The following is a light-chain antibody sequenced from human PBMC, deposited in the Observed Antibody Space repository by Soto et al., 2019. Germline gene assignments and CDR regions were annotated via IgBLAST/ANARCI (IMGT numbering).Light chain of an antibody. J-gene: IGLJ2*01. CDR2: DNN. V-gene: IGLV1-51*01. CDR3: GTWGYSLGSGG. CDR1: SSNIGNNY. Sequence: QSVLTQPPSVSAAPGQKVTISCSGSSSNIGNNYVSWYQHLPGTAPKLLIYDNNNRPSGIPDRFSGSQFGTSATLGITGLQTWDEAGYYRGTWGYSLGSGGFGGGTKLTVL.